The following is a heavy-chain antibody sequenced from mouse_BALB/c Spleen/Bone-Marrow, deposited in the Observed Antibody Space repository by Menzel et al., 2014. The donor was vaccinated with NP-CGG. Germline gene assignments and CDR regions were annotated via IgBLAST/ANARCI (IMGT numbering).Heavy chain of an antibody. J-gene: IGHJ4*01. CDR2: IYPGNINT. V-gene: IGHV1S56*01. CDR3: AIGVTNVVGALDY. D-gene: IGHD2-3*01. Sequence: VQLQQSGPALVKPGASVGISCKASGYTFTNIYIHWVKQRPGQGLQRIGWIYPGNINTKYNEKFKGKATLTAKKSSSTGYRQLSSLTSEYSTVEYGAIGVTNVVGALDYWGQGTSVTVSS. CDR1: GYTFTNIY.